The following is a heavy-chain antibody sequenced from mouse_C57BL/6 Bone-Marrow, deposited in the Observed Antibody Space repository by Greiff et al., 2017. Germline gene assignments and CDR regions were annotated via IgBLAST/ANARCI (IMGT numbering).Heavy chain of an antibody. CDR1: GYTFTSYW. V-gene: IGHV1-59*01. CDR3: ARSGYYGGSFFDY. Sequence: QVQLKQPGAELVRPGTSVKLSCKASGYTFTSYWMHWVKQRPGQGLEWIGVIDPSDSYTNYNQKFKGKATLTVDTSSSTAYVQLSSLTSEDSAVYYCARSGYYGGSFFDYWGQGTTLTVSS. D-gene: IGHD1-1*01. J-gene: IGHJ2*01. CDR2: IDPSDSYT.